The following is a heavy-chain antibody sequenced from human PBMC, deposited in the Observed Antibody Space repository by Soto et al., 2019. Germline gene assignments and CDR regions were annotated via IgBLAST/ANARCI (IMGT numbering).Heavy chain of an antibody. CDR2: VSYDGSKK. CDR1: GYTFSSYG. Sequence: VQLVESGGGVVQSGRSMRLSCAASGYTFSSYGMHWVRQAPGKGLEWVAVVSYDGSKKYYADSVKGRFTISRDNSKNTLYLQMNSLRAEDTAVYYCAKERDRHFDNWGQGTLVTVSS. J-gene: IGHJ4*02. V-gene: IGHV3-30*18. CDR3: AKERDRHFDN.